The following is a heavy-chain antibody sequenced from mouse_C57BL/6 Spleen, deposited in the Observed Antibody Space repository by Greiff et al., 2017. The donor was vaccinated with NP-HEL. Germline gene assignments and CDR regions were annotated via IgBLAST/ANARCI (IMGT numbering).Heavy chain of an antibody. CDR2: ISSGSSTI. J-gene: IGHJ4*01. CDR3: ATDSNYAMDY. D-gene: IGHD2-5*01. Sequence: EVKVVESGGGLVKPGGSLKLSCAASGFTFSDYGMHWVRQAPEKGLEWVAYISSGSSTIYYADTVKGRFTISRDNAKNTLFLQMTSLRSEDTAMYYCATDSNYAMDYWGQGTSVTVSS. V-gene: IGHV5-17*01. CDR1: GFTFSDYG.